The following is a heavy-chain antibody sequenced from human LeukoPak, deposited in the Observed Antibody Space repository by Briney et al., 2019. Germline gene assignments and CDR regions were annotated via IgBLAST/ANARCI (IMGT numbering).Heavy chain of an antibody. J-gene: IGHJ5*02. CDR2: INPNSGGT. V-gene: IGHV1-2*02. D-gene: IGHD3-22*01. Sequence: ASVKVSCKASGYTFTGYYMHWVRQAPGQGLEWMGWINPNSGGTNYAQKFQGRVTMTRDTSISTAYMELSRLRSDDTAVYYCARGWDSSGYSWFDPWGQGTLVTVSS. CDR3: ARGWDSSGYSWFDP. CDR1: GYTFTGYY.